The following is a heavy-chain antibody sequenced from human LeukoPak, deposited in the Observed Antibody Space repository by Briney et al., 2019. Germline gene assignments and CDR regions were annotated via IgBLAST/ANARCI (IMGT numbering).Heavy chain of an antibody. CDR2: IYSGGST. Sequence: GESLRLSCAASGFTLRNNYMSWVRQAPGPGLDWVSVIYSGGSTYYADSVKGRFTISRDKPKNTLYLQMNSLRAEDTAVYFCATGERMVRGDGVGYWGQGTLVTDSS. J-gene: IGHJ4*02. V-gene: IGHV3-66*01. CDR1: GFTLRNNY. CDR3: ATGERMVRGDGVGY. D-gene: IGHD3-10*01.